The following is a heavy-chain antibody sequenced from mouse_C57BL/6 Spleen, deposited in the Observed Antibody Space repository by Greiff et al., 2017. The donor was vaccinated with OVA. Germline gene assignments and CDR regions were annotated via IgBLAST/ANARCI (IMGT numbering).Heavy chain of an antibody. Sequence: EVQRVESGPVLVKPGASVKMSCKASGYTFTDYYMNWVKQSHGKSLEWIGVINPYNGGTSYNQKFKGKATLTVDKSSSTAYMELNSLTSEDSAVYYCARSITTVVDFDYWGQGTTLTVSS. CDR2: INPYNGGT. D-gene: IGHD1-1*01. J-gene: IGHJ2*01. CDR1: GYTFTDYY. V-gene: IGHV1-19*01. CDR3: ARSITTVVDFDY.